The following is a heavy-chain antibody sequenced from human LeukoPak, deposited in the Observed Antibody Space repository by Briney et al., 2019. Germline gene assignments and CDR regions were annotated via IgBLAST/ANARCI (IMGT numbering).Heavy chain of an antibody. CDR1: GFTFSSYG. Sequence: GGSLRLSCAASGFTFSSYGMHWVRQAPGKGLEGVAFIRYDGSNKYYADSVKGRFTITRDNSKNTLYLKMNSLRAEATAVYYCAKEASREYYFDYWGQGTLVTVSS. CDR2: IRYDGSNK. V-gene: IGHV3-30*02. J-gene: IGHJ4*02. D-gene: IGHD3-10*01. CDR3: AKEASREYYFDY.